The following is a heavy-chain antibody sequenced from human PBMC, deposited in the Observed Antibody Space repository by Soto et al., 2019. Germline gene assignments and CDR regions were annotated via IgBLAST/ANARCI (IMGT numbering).Heavy chain of an antibody. CDR3: ARSRVLWCGANDAFDI. CDR2: ISSSSSTI. Sequence: GGSLRLSCAASGFTFSSYSMNWVRQAPGKGLEWVSYISSSSSTIYYADSVKGRFTISRDKTKNSLYLQMNSLRDEDTALYYCARSRVLWCGANDAFDIWGQGTMVTVSS. D-gene: IGHD3-10*01. CDR1: GFTFSSYS. J-gene: IGHJ3*02. V-gene: IGHV3-48*02.